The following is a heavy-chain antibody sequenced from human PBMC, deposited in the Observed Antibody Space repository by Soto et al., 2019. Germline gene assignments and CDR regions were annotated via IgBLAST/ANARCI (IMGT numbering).Heavy chain of an antibody. CDR2: VHDSWGS. CDR1: GGSISNYY. Sequence: SETLSLTCTVSGGSISNYYWSWFRQTPGKGLEWIGYVHDSWGSNYNPSLKSRVAISLDTSKSQFSLKLTSVTATDTAVYYCARDQLYYNDISGRPLNAFDVWGQGTMVTVSS. V-gene: IGHV4-59*12. J-gene: IGHJ3*01. D-gene: IGHD3-22*01. CDR3: ARDQLYYNDISGRPLNAFDV.